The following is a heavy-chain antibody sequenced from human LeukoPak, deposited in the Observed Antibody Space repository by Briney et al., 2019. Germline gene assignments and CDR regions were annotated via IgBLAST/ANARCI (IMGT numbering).Heavy chain of an antibody. V-gene: IGHV3-20*01. D-gene: IGHD4-17*01. J-gene: IGHJ4*02. Sequence: GGSLRLSCAASGFTFDDYGMSWVRQAPGKGLEWVSGINWNGGSTGYADSVKGRFTISRDNAKNSLYLQMNSLRAEDTALYHCARDRDYGDPQRAPYYFDYWGQGTLVTVSS. CDR2: INWNGGST. CDR1: GFTFDDYG. CDR3: ARDRDYGDPQRAPYYFDY.